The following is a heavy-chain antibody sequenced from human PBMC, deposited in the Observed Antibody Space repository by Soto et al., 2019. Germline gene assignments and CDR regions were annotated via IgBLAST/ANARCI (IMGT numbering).Heavy chain of an antibody. D-gene: IGHD3-22*01. Sequence: EVQLVEFGGVVVQPGGSLRLSCAASGFTFDDYAMHWVRQAPGKGLEWVSLISWDGGSTYYADSVKDRFTISRDNSKNSLYLQMNSLRAEDTALYYCAKDAVRDSGYSAGGMDVWGQGTTVTVSS. V-gene: IGHV3-43D*04. CDR2: ISWDGGST. CDR1: GFTFDDYA. CDR3: AKDAVRDSGYSAGGMDV. J-gene: IGHJ6*02.